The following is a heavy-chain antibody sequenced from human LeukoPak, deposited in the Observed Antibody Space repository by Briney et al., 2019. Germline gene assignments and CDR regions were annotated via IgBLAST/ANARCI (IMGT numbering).Heavy chain of an antibody. J-gene: IGHJ4*02. D-gene: IGHD3-16*01. Sequence: PGGSLRLSCAASAFSVGSNYMTWVRQAPGKGLEWVSLIYSGGSTYYADSVKGRFTISRDNAKNSLYLQMNSLRAEDTAVYYCARDLIRRDFDYWGQGTLVTVSS. CDR2: IYSGGST. CDR1: AFSVGSNY. CDR3: ARDLIRRDFDY. V-gene: IGHV3-66*01.